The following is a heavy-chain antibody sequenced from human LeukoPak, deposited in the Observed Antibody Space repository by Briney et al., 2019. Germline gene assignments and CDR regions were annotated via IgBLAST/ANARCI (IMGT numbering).Heavy chain of an antibody. CDR1: GFTFSSYW. J-gene: IGHJ6*02. V-gene: IGHV3-7*01. CDR3: ARHPSAADWPYYYYGMDV. CDR2: IKQDGSEK. D-gene: IGHD3-9*01. Sequence: GGSLRLSCAASGFTFSSYWMSWVRQAPGKGLEWVANIKQDGSEKYYVDSVKGRFTISRDNAKNSLYLQMNSLRAEDTAVYYCARHPSAADWPYYYYGMDVWGQGTTVTVSS.